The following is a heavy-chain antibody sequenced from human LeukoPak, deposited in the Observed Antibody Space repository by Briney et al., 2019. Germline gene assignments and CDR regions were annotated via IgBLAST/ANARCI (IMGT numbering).Heavy chain of an antibody. CDR2: MNPNSGNT. J-gene: IGHJ6*03. CDR1: GYTFTSYD. V-gene: IGHV1-8*01. D-gene: IGHD6-6*01. CDR3: ARDRDQQLVSHYYMDV. Sequence: ASVKVSCKASGYTFTSYDINRVRQATGQGLEWMGWMNPNSGNTGYAQKFQGRVTMTRNTSISTAYMELSSLRSEDTAVYYCARDRDQQLVSHYYMDVWGKGTTVTVSS.